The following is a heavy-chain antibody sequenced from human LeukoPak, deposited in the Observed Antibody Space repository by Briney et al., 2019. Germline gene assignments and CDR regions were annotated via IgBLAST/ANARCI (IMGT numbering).Heavy chain of an antibody. CDR2: IIPILGIA. V-gene: IGHV1-69*04. CDR1: GYTFTGYY. J-gene: IGHJ6*03. CDR3: ARAAWDIVVVPAPSSPYYYMDV. D-gene: IGHD2-2*01. Sequence: ASVKVSCKASGYTFTGYYMHWVRQAPGQGLEWMGRIIPILGIANYAQKFQGRVTITADKSTSTAYMELSSLRSEDTAVYYCARAAWDIVVVPAPSSPYYYMDVWGKGTTVTVSS.